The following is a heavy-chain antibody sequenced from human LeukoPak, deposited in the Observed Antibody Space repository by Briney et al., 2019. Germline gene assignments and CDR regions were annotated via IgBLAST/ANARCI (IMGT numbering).Heavy chain of an antibody. J-gene: IGHJ4*02. CDR1: GFTFYSMA. D-gene: IGHD2/OR15-2a*01. CDR2: LSGSDGTT. Sequence: PGGNLCLYGAASGFTFYSMARSWVRPAQGEGWEGGSTLSGSDGTTYYADSVEGRFTISRDNYKNSLLLQMSSLRGEDTAVYYCATVAYFDASFWGQGTLLTVSS. CDR3: ATVAYFDASF. V-gene: IGHV3-23*01.